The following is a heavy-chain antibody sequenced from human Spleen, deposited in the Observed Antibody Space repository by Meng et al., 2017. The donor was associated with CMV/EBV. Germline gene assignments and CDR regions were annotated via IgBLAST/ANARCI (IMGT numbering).Heavy chain of an antibody. CDR1: GFTFDDYG. D-gene: IGHD3-3*01. V-gene: IGHV3-20*04. J-gene: IGHJ3*02. CDR2: IRWNGDTT. CDR3: ARENYDFWSGPDAFDI. Sequence: GESLKISCAASGFTFDDYGMTWVRQAPGKGLEWGSGIRWNGDTTGYTDSVKGRFTSSRDNAKNSLYLQMNSLRAEDTAVYYCARENYDFWSGPDAFDIWGQGTMVTVSS.